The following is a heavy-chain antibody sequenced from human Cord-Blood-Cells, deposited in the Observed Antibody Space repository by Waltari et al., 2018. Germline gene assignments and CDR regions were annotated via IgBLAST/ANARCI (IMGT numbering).Heavy chain of an antibody. CDR1: GGTFSSYA. Sequence: QVQLVQSGAAVKKPGSSVKVSCKASGGTFSSYAISWLRQAPGQGLEWMGRFIPIIDKATYAQKFQGRFTITADKSTSTAYMELSSLRSEDTAVYYCALTKFGVVIILDYWGQGTLVTVSS. J-gene: IGHJ4*02. V-gene: IGHV1-69*09. CDR3: ALTKFGVVIILDY. CDR2: FIPIIDKA. D-gene: IGHD3-3*01.